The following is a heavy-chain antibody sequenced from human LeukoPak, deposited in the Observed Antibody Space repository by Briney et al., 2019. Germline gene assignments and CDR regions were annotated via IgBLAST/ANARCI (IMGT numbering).Heavy chain of an antibody. CDR1: GFTFSSYW. Sequence: GGSLRLSCAASGFTFSSYWMSWVRQAPGKGLEWVANIKQDGSEKYYVDSVKGRFTISRDNAKNSLYLQMNSLRAEGTAVYYCAREEYCSSTSCYTWGYWGQGTLVTVSS. D-gene: IGHD2-2*02. CDR2: IKQDGSEK. V-gene: IGHV3-7*01. CDR3: AREEYCSSTSCYTWGY. J-gene: IGHJ4*02.